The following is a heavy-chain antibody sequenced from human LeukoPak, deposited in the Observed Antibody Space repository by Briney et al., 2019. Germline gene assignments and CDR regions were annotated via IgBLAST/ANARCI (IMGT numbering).Heavy chain of an antibody. J-gene: IGHJ4*02. CDR1: GFSFSSYS. CDR2: ISSSSSYT. CDR3: ARQYIATAGTGGDS. D-gene: IGHD6-13*01. V-gene: IGHV3-11*03. Sequence: GGSLRLSCAASGFSFSSYSMSWVRQAPGKGVEWVSYISSSSSYTKYEDSVKGRFTISRDNAKNSLYLQMNSLRAEDTAVYYCARQYIATAGTGGDSWGQGTLVTVSS.